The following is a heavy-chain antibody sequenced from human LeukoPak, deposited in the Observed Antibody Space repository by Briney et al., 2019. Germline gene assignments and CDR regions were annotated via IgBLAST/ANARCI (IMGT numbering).Heavy chain of an antibody. CDR3: AKVVLGWGNWSDGLFDY. Sequence: SGGSLRLSCAASGFTFCTYAMSWVRQAPGKGLEWVSVISGSGGSTYYADSVKGRLTISRDTSKNTLYLQMNSLRAEDTAVYYCAKVVLGWGNWSDGLFDYWGQGTLVTVSS. V-gene: IGHV3-23*01. J-gene: IGHJ4*02. CDR2: ISGSGGST. CDR1: GFTFCTYA. D-gene: IGHD1-1*01.